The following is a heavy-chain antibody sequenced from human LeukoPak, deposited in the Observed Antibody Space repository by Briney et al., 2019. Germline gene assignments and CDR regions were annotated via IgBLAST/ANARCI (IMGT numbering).Heavy chain of an antibody. J-gene: IGHJ4*02. CDR2: IYHSGST. CDR1: GGSISSSSYY. Sequence: PSETLSLTCTVSGGSISSSSYYWGWIRQPPGKGLEWIGYIYHSGSTYYNPSLKSRVTISVDRSKNQFSLKLSSVTAADTAVYYCARGRQDGDYVDWGQGTLVTVSS. CDR3: ARGRQDGDYVD. D-gene: IGHD4-17*01. V-gene: IGHV4-30-2*01.